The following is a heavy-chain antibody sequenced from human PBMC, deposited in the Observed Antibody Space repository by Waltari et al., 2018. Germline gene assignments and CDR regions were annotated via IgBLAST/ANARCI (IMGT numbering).Heavy chain of an antibody. D-gene: IGHD4-17*01. J-gene: IGHJ5*02. CDR1: GFTFSSFA. CDR3: AKGSFSHGDFSLGFDP. V-gene: IGHV3-23*01. Sequence: EVQLLESGGGLVQPGGSLRLSCAVRGFTFSSFAIRWVRHGPGKGLEWVSVIIGSGDSTYYADSVKGRFTISRDNSNNTLYLQMNSLRAEDTALYYCAKGSFSHGDFSLGFDPWGQGTLVTVSS. CDR2: IIGSGDST.